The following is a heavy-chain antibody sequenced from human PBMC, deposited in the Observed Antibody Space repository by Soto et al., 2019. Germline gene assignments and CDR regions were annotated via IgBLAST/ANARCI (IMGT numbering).Heavy chain of an antibody. Sequence: VQLVESGGGVVQPGRSLRLSCAASGFTFSSYGMHWVRQAPGKGLEWVAVIWYDGSNKYYADSVKGRFTISRDNSKNTLYLQMNSLRAEDTAVYYCARAFWSGYYTGRGAFDIWGQGTMVTVSS. J-gene: IGHJ3*02. D-gene: IGHD3-3*01. CDR3: ARAFWSGYYTGRGAFDI. CDR2: IWYDGSNK. V-gene: IGHV3-33*01. CDR1: GFTFSSYG.